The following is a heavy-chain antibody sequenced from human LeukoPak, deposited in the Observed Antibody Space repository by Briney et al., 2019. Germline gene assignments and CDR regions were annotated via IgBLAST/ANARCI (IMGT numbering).Heavy chain of an antibody. Sequence: ASVKVSCKASGYTFTGYHIHWVRQAPGQGLEWLGWISSSSGDTHYAQKFQGRVTVTRDTSIDTAYMELSTLTSDDTAVYYCARDLTGVVSTHFDYWGQGTLVTVSS. V-gene: IGHV1-2*02. CDR1: GYTFTGYH. CDR3: ARDLTGVVSTHFDY. D-gene: IGHD5/OR15-5a*01. J-gene: IGHJ4*02. CDR2: ISSSSGDT.